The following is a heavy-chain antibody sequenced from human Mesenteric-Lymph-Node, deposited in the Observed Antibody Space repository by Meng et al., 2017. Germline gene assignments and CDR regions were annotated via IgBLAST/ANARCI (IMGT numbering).Heavy chain of an antibody. V-gene: IGHV4-59*01. CDR2: IYYSGST. CDR3: ARMGRHDYDTSGYYGY. Sequence: GSLRLSCIALGGPTSRYYWSWIRQPPGKGLEWIGYIYYSGSTNYNPSFKSRVTMSVDTSKNQFSLKMSSVTAADTAVYFCARMGRHDYDTSGYYGYWGQGTLVTVSS. J-gene: IGHJ4*02. CDR1: GGPTSRYY. D-gene: IGHD3-22*01.